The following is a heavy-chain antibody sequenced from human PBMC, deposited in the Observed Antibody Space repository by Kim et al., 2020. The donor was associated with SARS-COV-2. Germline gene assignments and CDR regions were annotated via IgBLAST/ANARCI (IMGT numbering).Heavy chain of an antibody. CDR3: ARGGSYYYDSSGYSPADY. Sequence: GGSLRLSCAASGFTFSSYGMHWVRQAPGKGLEWVAVISYDGSNKYYADSVKGRFTNSRDNSKNTLYLQMNSLRAEDTAVYYCARGGSYYYDSSGYSPADYWGQGTLVTVSS. CDR2: ISYDGSNK. J-gene: IGHJ4*02. D-gene: IGHD3-22*01. V-gene: IGHV3-33*05. CDR1: GFTFSSYG.